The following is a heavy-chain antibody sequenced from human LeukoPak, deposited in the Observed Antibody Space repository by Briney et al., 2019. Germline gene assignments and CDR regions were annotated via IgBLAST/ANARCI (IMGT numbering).Heavy chain of an antibody. CDR3: ARGDSHLHSSGYYYY. V-gene: IGHV4-59*01. Sequence: PSETLCLTCNVSGSSISGYYWSWIRQPPGKGLEWIGYVYDSGNTNYNPSLRSRVTISLDTSKDQFSLKLGSVTAADTAVYYCARGDSHLHSSGYYYYWGQGTLVTVSS. D-gene: IGHD3-22*01. J-gene: IGHJ4*02. CDR1: GSSISGYY. CDR2: VYDSGNT.